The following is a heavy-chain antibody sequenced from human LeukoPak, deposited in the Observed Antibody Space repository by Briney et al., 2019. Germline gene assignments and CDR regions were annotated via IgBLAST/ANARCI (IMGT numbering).Heavy chain of an antibody. D-gene: IGHD2-2*01. CDR3: ARDLSSYCSSTSCYWSDAFDI. CDR1: GGSISSGGYY. CDR2: IYYSGST. Sequence: SETLSLTRTVSGGSISSGGYYWSWIRQHPGKGLEWIGYIYYSGSTYYNPSLKSRVTISVDTSKNQFSLKLSSVTAADTAVYYCARDLSSYCSSTSCYWSDAFDIWGQGTMVTVSS. V-gene: IGHV4-31*03. J-gene: IGHJ3*02.